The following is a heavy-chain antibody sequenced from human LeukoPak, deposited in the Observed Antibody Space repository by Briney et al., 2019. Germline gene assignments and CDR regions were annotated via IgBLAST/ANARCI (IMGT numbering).Heavy chain of an antibody. CDR1: GGSVSSGSYY. J-gene: IGHJ4*02. D-gene: IGHD3-16*02. V-gene: IGHV4-61*01. CDR2: IYYSGST. CDR3: ARDNPNYDYVWGSYRHFDY. Sequence: SETLSLTCTVSGGSVSSGSYYWSWIRQPPGKGLXXXXYIYYSGSTNYNPSLKSRVTISVDTSKNQFSLKLSSVTAADMAVYYCARDNPNYDYVWGSYRHFDYWGQGTLVTVSS.